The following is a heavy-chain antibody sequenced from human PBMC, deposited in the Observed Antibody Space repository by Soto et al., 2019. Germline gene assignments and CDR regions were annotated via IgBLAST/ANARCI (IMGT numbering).Heavy chain of an antibody. CDR1: GGSISSGGYY. J-gene: IGHJ5*02. V-gene: IGHV4-31*03. D-gene: IGHD2-8*02. CDR2: IYYSGST. CDR3: ARDHTNCTGDMCHFAGNWFDP. Sequence: PSETLSLTCTVSGGSISSGGYYWSWIRQHPGKGLEWIGYIYYSGSTYYNPSLKSRVTISVDTSKNQVSLKLDSVTAADTAIYYCARDHTNCTGDMCHFAGNWFDPWGQGTLVTVSS.